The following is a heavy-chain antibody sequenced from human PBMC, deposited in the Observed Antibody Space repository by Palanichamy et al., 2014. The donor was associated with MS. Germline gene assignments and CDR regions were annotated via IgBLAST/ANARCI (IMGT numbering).Heavy chain of an antibody. CDR1: GGVLQWLL. CDR3: ARAYIVVVPAAKYYYYGMDV. D-gene: IGHD2-2*01. CDR2: INHSGST. Sequence: QVQLQQWGAGLLKPSETLSLTCAVYGGVLQWLLLELGRPAPRKGLEWIGEINHSGSTNYNPSLKSRVTISVDTSKNQFSLKLSSVTAADTAVYYCARAYIVVVPAAKYYYYGMDVWGQGTTVTVSS. J-gene: IGHJ6*02. V-gene: IGHV4-34*01.